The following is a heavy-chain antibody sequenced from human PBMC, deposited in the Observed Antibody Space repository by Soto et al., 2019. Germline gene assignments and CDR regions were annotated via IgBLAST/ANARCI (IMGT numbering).Heavy chain of an antibody. J-gene: IGHJ4*02. D-gene: IGHD3-10*01. CDR2: IYWDDDK. V-gene: IGHV2-5*02. Sequence: SGPTLVNPTQTLTLTCPFSGFSLSTSGVGVGWIRQPPGKALEWLALIYWDDDKRYSPSLKSRLTITKDTSKNQVVLTMTNMDPVDTATYYCARTTYYYGSGPFDYWGQGTLVTVSS. CDR1: GFSLSTSGVG. CDR3: ARTTYYYGSGPFDY.